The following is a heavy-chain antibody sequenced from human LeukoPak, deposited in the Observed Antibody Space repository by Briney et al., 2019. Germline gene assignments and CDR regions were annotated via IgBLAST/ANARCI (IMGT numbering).Heavy chain of an antibody. Sequence: PGGSLRLSCAASGFTFSNYAIHWVRQAPGKGLEWVAIISYDGSNKDYADSVKGRFTISRDNSKNTLYLQVDSLRPEDTAVYYCARKRSAGADDPFEIWGQGTMVTVSS. V-gene: IGHV3-30*04. CDR2: ISYDGSNK. CDR3: ARKRSAGADDPFEI. CDR1: GFTFSNYA. D-gene: IGHD1-26*01. J-gene: IGHJ3*02.